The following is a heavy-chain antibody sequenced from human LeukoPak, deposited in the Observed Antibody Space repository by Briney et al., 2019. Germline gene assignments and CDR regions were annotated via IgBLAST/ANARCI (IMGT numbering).Heavy chain of an antibody. D-gene: IGHD6-6*01. V-gene: IGHV3-30*02. Sequence: GGSLRLSCAASGFTFSSYGIHWVRQAPGKGLEWVAFIRYDGGNKYYADSVKGRFTISRDNSKNTLYLQMNSLRAEDTAVYYCASTGREKYSSSSNFDYWGQGTLVTVSS. CDR1: GFTFSSYG. J-gene: IGHJ4*02. CDR3: ASTGREKYSSSSNFDY. CDR2: IRYDGGNK.